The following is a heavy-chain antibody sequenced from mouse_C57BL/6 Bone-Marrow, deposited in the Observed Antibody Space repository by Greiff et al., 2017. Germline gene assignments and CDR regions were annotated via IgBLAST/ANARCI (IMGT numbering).Heavy chain of an antibody. Sequence: VQLQQSGAELVKPGASVKLSCTASGFNIKDYYMHWVKQRTEQGLEWIGRIDPEDGETKYASKFQGKATITADTSSNTAYLQLSSLTSEDTAVYYCARWGFITTVVEFYYFDYWGQGTTLTVSS. J-gene: IGHJ2*01. D-gene: IGHD1-1*01. CDR3: ARWGFITTVVEFYYFDY. CDR1: GFNIKDYY. V-gene: IGHV14-2*01. CDR2: IDPEDGET.